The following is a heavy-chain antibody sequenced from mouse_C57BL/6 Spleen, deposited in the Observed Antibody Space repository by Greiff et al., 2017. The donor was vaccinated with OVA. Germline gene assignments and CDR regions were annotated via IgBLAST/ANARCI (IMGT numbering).Heavy chain of an antibody. V-gene: IGHV2-2*01. CDR1: GFSLTSYG. Sequence: VQLQQSGPGLVQPSQSLSITCTVSGFSLTSYGVHWVRQSPGKGLEWLGVIWSGGSTDYNAAFISRLSISKDNSKSQVFFKMNSLQADDTAIYYCARNGESYSTPFAYWGQGTLVTVSA. J-gene: IGHJ3*01. D-gene: IGHD2-5*01. CDR2: IWSGGST. CDR3: ARNGESYSTPFAY.